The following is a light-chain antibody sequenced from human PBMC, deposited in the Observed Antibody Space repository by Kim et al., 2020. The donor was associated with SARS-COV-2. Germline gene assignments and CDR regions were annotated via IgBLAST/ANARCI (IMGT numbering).Light chain of an antibody. CDR3: SAWDRSLGAWV. Sequence: QAGLTQPPSVSKDLRQTATLTCTGNSNNVGNQGAVCLQQHQGHPPKLLSHRDNNRPSGISERFSASRSGDTASLTIIGLQPEDEADYYCSAWDRSLGAWVFGGGTKVTVL. CDR1: SNNVGNQG. CDR2: RDN. J-gene: IGLJ3*02. V-gene: IGLV10-54*04.